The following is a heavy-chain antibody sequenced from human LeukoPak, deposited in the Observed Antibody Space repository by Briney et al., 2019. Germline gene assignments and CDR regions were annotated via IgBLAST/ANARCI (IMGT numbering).Heavy chain of an antibody. CDR3: ARGGPVLLWFGESPGPNYYMDV. D-gene: IGHD3-10*01. CDR2: FDPEDGET. V-gene: IGHV1-24*01. Sequence: ASVKVSCKVSGYTLTELSMHWVRQAPGKGLEWMGGFDPEDGETTYAQKFQGRVTMTEDTSTDTAYMELSSLRSEDTAVYYCARGGPVLLWFGESPGPNYYMDVWGKGTTVTVSS. J-gene: IGHJ6*03. CDR1: GYTLTELS.